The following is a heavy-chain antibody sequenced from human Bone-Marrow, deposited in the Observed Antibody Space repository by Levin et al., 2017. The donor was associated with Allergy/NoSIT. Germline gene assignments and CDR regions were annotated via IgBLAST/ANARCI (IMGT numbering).Heavy chain of an antibody. CDR2: IHSDGSTT. Sequence: GGSLRLSCAVSGFTFSSYVMHWVRQAPGKGLVWVSRIHSDGSTTAYADSVKGRFTISRDNVENTLYLEMNSLRVEDTAVYYCTRDLRGASYRNFDYWGQGTLVTVSS. V-gene: IGHV3-74*01. CDR3: TRDLRGASYRNFDY. CDR1: GFTFSSYV. D-gene: IGHD3-16*02. J-gene: IGHJ4*02.